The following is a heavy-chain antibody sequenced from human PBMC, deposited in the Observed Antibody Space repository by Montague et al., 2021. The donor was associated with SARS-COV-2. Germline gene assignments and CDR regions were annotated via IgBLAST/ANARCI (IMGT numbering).Heavy chain of an antibody. J-gene: IGHJ6*02. Sequence: SETLSLTCSVSGGSISGYYWSWIRQPPGKGLEWIGYIYYSGSINYNPSLKSRLTISVDTSKNQFSLKLSSVTAADTAVYYCAGRYRWATEVWGQGTTVTVSS. CDR1: GGSISGYY. CDR3: AGRYRWATEV. CDR2: IYYSGSI. V-gene: IGHV4-59*08. D-gene: IGHD5-12*01.